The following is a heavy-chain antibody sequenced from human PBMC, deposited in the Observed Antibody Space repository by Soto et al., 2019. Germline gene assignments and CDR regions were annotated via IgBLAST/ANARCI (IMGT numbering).Heavy chain of an antibody. D-gene: IGHD3-3*02. J-gene: IGHJ4*02. CDR2: IYYRSKWYH. Sequence: SQTLSLTCAISGDSISSNSVAWHWIRQSPSRGLEWLGRIYYRSKWYHDYAVSVKRRITINPDTSRNQFSLQLNSVTPEDTAVYYCARGNHFAFDYWGEGAKVTVS. CDR1: GDSISSNSVA. V-gene: IGHV6-1*01. CDR3: ARGNHFAFDY.